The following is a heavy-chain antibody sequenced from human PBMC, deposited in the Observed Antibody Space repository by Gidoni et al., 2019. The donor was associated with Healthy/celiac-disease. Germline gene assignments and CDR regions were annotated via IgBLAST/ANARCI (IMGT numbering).Heavy chain of an antibody. J-gene: IGHJ4*02. V-gene: IGHV3-66*02. CDR1: DITVSSNY. D-gene: IGHD6-19*01. CDR2: IYSGCST. CDR3: ASVAGTSDY. Sequence: VQLVESGGGLVEPAGSLSLSCAASDITVSSNYMSWVSQDPGKGLEWVAVIYSGCSTYYADSVKGRFTISRDNSKNTLYLHMNSLRAEDTAVYYCASVAGTSDYWGQGTLVAVSS.